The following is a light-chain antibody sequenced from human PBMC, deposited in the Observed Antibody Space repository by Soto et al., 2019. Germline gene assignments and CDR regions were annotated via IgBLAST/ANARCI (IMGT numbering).Light chain of an antibody. CDR2: EVS. Sequence: QSVLTQPASVSGSPGQSITISCTGTSSDVGGYKFVSWYQQHPGKAPKLMIYEVSNRPSGVSSRFSGSKSGNTDSLTISGLQAEDEADYYCGSYTGSIYVFGTGTKVTV. CDR3: GSYTGSIYV. V-gene: IGLV2-14*01. CDR1: SSDVGGYKF. J-gene: IGLJ1*01.